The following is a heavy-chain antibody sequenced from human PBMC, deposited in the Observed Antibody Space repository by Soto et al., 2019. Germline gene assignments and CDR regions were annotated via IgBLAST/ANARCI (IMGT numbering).Heavy chain of an antibody. J-gene: IGHJ4*02. V-gene: IGHV3-30-3*01. CDR2: ISYDGSNK. D-gene: IGHD3-22*01. Sequence: QVQLVESGGGVVQPGRSLRLSCAASGFTFSSYAMHWVRQAPGTGLEWVAVISYDGSNKYYADSVKGRFTISRDNSKNTLYLQMNSLRAEDTAVYYCARGYYDSSGYYYGYWGQGTLVTVSS. CDR1: GFTFSSYA. CDR3: ARGYYDSSGYYYGY.